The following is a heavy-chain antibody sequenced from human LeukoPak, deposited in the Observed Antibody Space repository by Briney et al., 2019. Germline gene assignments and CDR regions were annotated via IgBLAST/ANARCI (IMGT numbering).Heavy chain of an antibody. J-gene: IGHJ4*02. V-gene: IGHV3-30*18. D-gene: IGHD3-10*01. CDR3: AKVVWFGEFHPPYFDY. CDR1: GFTFSSYG. Sequence: GGSLRLSCAASGFTFSSYGLHWVRQAPGKGLEWVAVISFDGSNKYYADSVKGRFTISRDNSKNTLYLQMNSLRAEDTAVYYCAKVVWFGEFHPPYFDYWGQGTLVTVSS. CDR2: ISFDGSNK.